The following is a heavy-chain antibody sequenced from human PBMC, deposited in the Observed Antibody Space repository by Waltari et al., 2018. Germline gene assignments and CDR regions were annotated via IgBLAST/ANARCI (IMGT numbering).Heavy chain of an antibody. J-gene: IGHJ4*02. V-gene: IGHV4-39*07. Sequence: QLQLQESGPGLVKPSETLSLTCTVSGGSISSSSYYWGWIRQPPGKGLEWIGSIYYSGSTYYNPSLKSRVTISVDTSKNQFSLKLSSVTAADTAVYYCARGTTVTPFDYWGQGTLVTVSS. CDR2: IYYSGST. CDR1: GGSISSSSYY. CDR3: ARGTTVTPFDY. D-gene: IGHD4-17*01.